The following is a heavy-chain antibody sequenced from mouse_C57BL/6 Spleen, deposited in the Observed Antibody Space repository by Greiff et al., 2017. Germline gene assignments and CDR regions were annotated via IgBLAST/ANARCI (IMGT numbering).Heavy chain of an antibody. Sequence: VQLQQPGAELVMPGASVKLSCKASGYTFTSYWMHWVKQRPGQGLERIGEIDPSDSYTNYNQKFNGKSTLTVDKSSSTAYMQLSSLTSEDSAVYYCARGGYGNYVDYWGQGTTLTVSS. CDR1: GYTFTSYW. J-gene: IGHJ2*01. CDR3: ARGGYGNYVDY. D-gene: IGHD2-1*01. CDR2: IDPSDSYT. V-gene: IGHV1-69*01.